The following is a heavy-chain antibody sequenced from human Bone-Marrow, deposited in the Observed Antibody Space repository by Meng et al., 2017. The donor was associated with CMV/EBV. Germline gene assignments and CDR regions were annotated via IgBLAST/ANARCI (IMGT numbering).Heavy chain of an antibody. Sequence: SETLSLTCTVSGGSISSYYWSWIRQPPGKGLEWIGYIYYSGSTNYNPSLKSRVTISVDTSKNQFSLKLSSVTAADTAVYYCARVYCSSTSCYSFDYWGQGTLVTVSS. D-gene: IGHD2-2*01. V-gene: IGHV4-59*12. CDR3: ARVYCSSTSCYSFDY. CDR2: IYYSGST. J-gene: IGHJ4*02. CDR1: GGSISSYY.